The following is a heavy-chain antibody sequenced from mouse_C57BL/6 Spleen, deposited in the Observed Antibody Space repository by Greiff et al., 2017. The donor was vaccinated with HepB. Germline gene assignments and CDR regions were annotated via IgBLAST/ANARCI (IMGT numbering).Heavy chain of an antibody. CDR3: ARDYGSNYFDY. D-gene: IGHD1-1*01. V-gene: IGHV1-81*01. CDR2: IYPRSGNT. Sequence: VKLQESGAELARPGASVKLSCKASGYTFTSYGISWVKQRTGQGLEWIGEIYPRSGNTYYNEKFKGKATLTADKSSSTAYMELRSLTSEDSAVYFCARDYGSNYFDYWGQGTTLTVSS. CDR1: GYTFTSYG. J-gene: IGHJ2*01.